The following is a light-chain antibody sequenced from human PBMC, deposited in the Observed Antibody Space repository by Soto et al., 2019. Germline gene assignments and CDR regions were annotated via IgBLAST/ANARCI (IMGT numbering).Light chain of an antibody. CDR3: QQHSHWPPWT. CDR1: QSISSN. J-gene: IGKJ1*01. Sequence: EILMTQSQDTLSVSLGERATLSCRASQSISSNLAWYQQKPGQAPRLLIYGATTRATGVPARFSGGRSGTEFTLTISSLQSEDFAVYYCQQHSHWPPWTFGQGTRVEIQ. CDR2: GAT. V-gene: IGKV3-15*01.